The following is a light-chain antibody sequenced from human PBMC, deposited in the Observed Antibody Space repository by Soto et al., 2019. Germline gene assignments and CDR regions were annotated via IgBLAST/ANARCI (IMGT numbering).Light chain of an antibody. CDR3: QQRSNWPPPIT. J-gene: IGKJ5*01. Sequence: EIVLTQTPDTLSLSPGERATLSCRASHSVGSYLAWYQQKPGQPPRLLIYDASNRATGIPARFSGSGSGTDFTLTISRLEPEDFAVYYCQQRSNWPPPITFGQGTRREIK. CDR2: DAS. V-gene: IGKV3-11*01. CDR1: HSVGSY.